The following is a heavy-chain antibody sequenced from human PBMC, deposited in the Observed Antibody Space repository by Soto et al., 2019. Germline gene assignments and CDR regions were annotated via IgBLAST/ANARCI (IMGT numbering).Heavy chain of an antibody. J-gene: IGHJ5*02. V-gene: IGHV4-39*01. CDR2: IYHSGNT. CDR1: GGSITSTNYY. D-gene: IGHD3-10*01. Sequence: QLQLQESGPGLVKPSETLSLTCIVSGGSITSTNYYWAWVRQPPGKGLEWIGSIYHSGNTFYKSSVKSRITMSVDTSRNQFSLRLNSVTAADMAVYYCVRHRPESGMRGFPFDPWGRGVLVTVSS. CDR3: VRHRPESGMRGFPFDP.